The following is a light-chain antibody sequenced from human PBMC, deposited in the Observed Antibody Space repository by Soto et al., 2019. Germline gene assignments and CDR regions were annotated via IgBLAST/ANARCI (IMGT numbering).Light chain of an antibody. CDR2: GAS. CDR1: QSVGTY. CDR3: EKRSNG. J-gene: IGKJ2*01. V-gene: IGKV3-11*01. Sequence: EIVLTQSPDTLSLSPGERATLSCRASQSVGTYLFWYQQKPRQAPRLLISGASNRATGIPARFSGSGSGTDFTLTISSLEPADFAVYYCEKRSNGFGQGTKLEIK.